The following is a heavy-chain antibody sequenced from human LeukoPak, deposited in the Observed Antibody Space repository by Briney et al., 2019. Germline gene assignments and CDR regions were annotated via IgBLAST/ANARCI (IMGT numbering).Heavy chain of an antibody. CDR1: GFTFSNFG. CDR2: IWYDGSNK. V-gene: IGHV3-33*01. CDR3: ARGPMLRGVISPYYFDY. J-gene: IGHJ4*02. Sequence: PGRSLRLSCAASGFTFSNFGMHWVRQAPGKGLEWVAVIWYDGSNKYYADSVKGRFTISRDSSKNTLYLQMSSLRAEDTAVYYCARGPMLRGVISPYYFDYWGQGALVTVSS. D-gene: IGHD3-10*01.